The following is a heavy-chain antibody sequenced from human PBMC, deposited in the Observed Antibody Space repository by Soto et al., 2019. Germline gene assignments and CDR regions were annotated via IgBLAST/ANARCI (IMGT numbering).Heavy chain of an antibody. CDR2: INHSGSA. J-gene: IGHJ4*02. Sequence: QVQLQQSGAGLLKPSETLSLTCDVYGGSFSGYSWTWIRQTPGKGLQWIGQINHSGSANYNPSLKSRLTIAVHMSNSQFSLELSSVTAADTAVYYCARGHFTGSQYSGGWYYFDSWGQGTQVTVSS. D-gene: IGHD1-26*01. CDR1: GGSFSGYS. V-gene: IGHV4-34*01. CDR3: ARGHFTGSQYSGGWYYFDS.